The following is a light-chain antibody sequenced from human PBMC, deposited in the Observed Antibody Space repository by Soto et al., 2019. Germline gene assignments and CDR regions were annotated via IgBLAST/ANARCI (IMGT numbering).Light chain of an antibody. V-gene: IGKV1-5*01. Sequence: DIQMTQSPSTLSASVGDRVTITCRDSQSISNWLAWYQQKPGKAPKLLIYGASSLESGVPSRFSGSGSGTEFTLTISSLQPDDFATYYCQQYNSYSLFFGQGTKLEIK. J-gene: IGKJ2*01. CDR3: QQYNSYSLF. CDR2: GAS. CDR1: QSISNW.